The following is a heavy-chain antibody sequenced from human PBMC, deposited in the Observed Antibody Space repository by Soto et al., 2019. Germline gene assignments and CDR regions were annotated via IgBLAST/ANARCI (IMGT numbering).Heavy chain of an antibody. J-gene: IGHJ2*01. D-gene: IGHD5-12*01. CDR1: GGSISSYY. V-gene: IGHV4-59*01. CDR3: ARDRGYSGYASDWYFDL. Sequence: SETLSLTCTVSGGSISSYYWSWIRQPPGKGLEWIGYIYYSGSTNYNPSLKSRVTISVDTSKNQFSLKLSSVTAADTAVYYCARDRGYSGYASDWYFDLWGRGTLVTVSS. CDR2: IYYSGST.